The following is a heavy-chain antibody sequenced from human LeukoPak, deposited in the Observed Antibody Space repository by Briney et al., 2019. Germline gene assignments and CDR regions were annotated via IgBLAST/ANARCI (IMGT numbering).Heavy chain of an antibody. CDR2: ISSSSSYI. Sequence: GGSLRPSCAASGITISSYSRNWVRQAPGKGLEWVSSISSSSSYIYYADLVKRRFTIAGYNVKNSLHLQMNSLTSDDTAVYYCSRVLYRNYDFWSGYYPPRNSGWFDPWCQGTLVTVSS. CDR3: SRVLYRNYDFWSGYYPPRNSGWFDP. J-gene: IGHJ5*02. D-gene: IGHD3-3*01. CDR1: GITISSYS. V-gene: IGHV3-21*01.